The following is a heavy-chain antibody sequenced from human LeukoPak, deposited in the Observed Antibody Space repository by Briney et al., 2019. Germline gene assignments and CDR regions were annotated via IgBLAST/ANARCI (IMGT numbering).Heavy chain of an antibody. J-gene: IGHJ6*02. CDR1: GYTFTSYG. V-gene: IGHV1-18*01. D-gene: IGHD3-22*01. CDR3: ARGGLRYYDSSGPYGMDV. Sequence: ASVKVSCKASGYTFTSYGISWVRQAPGQGLEWMGWISAYNGNTNYAQKLQGRVTMTTDTSTRTAYMELRSLRSDDTAVYYCARGGLRYYDSSGPYGMDVWGQGTTVTVSS. CDR2: ISAYNGNT.